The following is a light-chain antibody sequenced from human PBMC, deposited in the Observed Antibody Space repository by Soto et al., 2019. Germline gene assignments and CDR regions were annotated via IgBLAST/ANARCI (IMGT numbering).Light chain of an antibody. CDR1: QSVSSF. V-gene: IGKV3-11*01. CDR3: QRRSNWFT. Sequence: EIVLTQSPATLSLSPGERATLSCRASQSVSSFLAWYQQKPGQAPRLLIYAASNRAAGIPARFSGSGSGTDFTLTITSLEPEDFAGYYCQRRSNWFTFGGGTKVQIE. J-gene: IGKJ4*01. CDR2: AAS.